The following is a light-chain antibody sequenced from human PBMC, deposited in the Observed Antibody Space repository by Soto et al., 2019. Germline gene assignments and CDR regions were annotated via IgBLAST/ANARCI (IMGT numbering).Light chain of an antibody. CDR1: QSVSSSY. J-gene: IGKJ3*01. CDR3: QHYSSALIT. Sequence: EIVLTQSPGTLSLSPGERATLSCRASQSVSSSYLLWYQQKPGQAPRLLIYGASTRATGIPDRFSGSGSGTDLTLTISRLEPEDLAVYYCQHYSSALITFGPGTKVDIK. CDR2: GAS. V-gene: IGKV3-20*01.